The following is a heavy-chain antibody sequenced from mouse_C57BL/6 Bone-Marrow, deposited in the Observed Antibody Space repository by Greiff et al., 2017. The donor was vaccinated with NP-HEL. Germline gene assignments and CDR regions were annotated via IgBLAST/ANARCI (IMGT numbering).Heavy chain of an antibody. CDR2: ISSGGSYT. J-gene: IGHJ1*03. V-gene: IGHV5-6*01. CDR3: ARLLLRPWYFDV. Sequence: EVQGVESGGDLVKPGGSLKLSCAASGFTFSSYGMSWVRQTPDKRLEWVATISSGGSYTYYPDSVKGRFTISRDNAKNTLYLQMSSLKSEDTAMYYCARLLLRPWYFDVWGTGTTVTVSS. D-gene: IGHD1-1*01. CDR1: GFTFSSYG.